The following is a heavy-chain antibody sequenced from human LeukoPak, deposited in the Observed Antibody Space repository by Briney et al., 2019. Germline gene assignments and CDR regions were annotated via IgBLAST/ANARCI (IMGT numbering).Heavy chain of an antibody. CDR3: ARVREGTIAPSFDY. J-gene: IGHJ4*02. V-gene: IGHV4-31*03. D-gene: IGHD6-13*01. CDR2: IDYSGST. Sequence: TLSLTCTVSGDSISSGDYYWTWIRQHPGQGLEWIGCIDYSGSTYYNLSLKSRGIISADTSKNHFSLKLSSVTAPDTAVYYCARVREGTIAPSFDYWGQGILVTASS. CDR1: GDSISSGDYY.